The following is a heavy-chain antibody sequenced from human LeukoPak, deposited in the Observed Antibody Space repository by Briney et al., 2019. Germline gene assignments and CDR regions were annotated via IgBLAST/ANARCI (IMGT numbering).Heavy chain of an antibody. CDR1: GGSISSGGYY. D-gene: IGHD3-10*01. V-gene: IGHV4-31*03. CDR2: IYYSGST. CDR3: ARAVGSGSYNFDY. Sequence: PSQTLSLTCTVSGGSISSGGYYWSWIRQHPGKGLEWIGYIYYSGSTYYNPSLKSRFTISVDTSKNQFSLKLSSVTAADTAVYYCARAVGSGSYNFDYWGQGTLVTVSS. J-gene: IGHJ4*02.